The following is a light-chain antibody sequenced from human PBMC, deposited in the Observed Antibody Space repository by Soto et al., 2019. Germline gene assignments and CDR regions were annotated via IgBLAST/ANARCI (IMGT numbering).Light chain of an antibody. Sequence: EIVLTQSPGTLSLTPGERATLSCRASQSVSSNYVAWYQQKPGQAPRLLIYAASTRATGVPARFSGSGSGTEFTLTISDLQSEDFAVYFCQHYDIWPLTFGGGTKVDI. J-gene: IGKJ4*01. CDR3: QHYDIWPLT. CDR2: AAS. CDR1: QSVSSN. V-gene: IGKV3-15*01.